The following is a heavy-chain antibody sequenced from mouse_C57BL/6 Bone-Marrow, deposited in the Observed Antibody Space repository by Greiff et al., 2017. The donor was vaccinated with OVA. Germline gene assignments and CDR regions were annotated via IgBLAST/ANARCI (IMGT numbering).Heavy chain of an antibody. V-gene: IGHV1-54*01. CDR3: ALYYYGSSHWYFDV. CDR2: INPGSGGT. J-gene: IGHJ1*03. Sequence: VQLQESGAELVRPGTSVKVSCKASGYAFTNYLIEWVKQRPGQGLEWIGVINPGSGGTNYNEKFKGKATLTADKSSSTAYMQLSSLTSEDSAVYFCALYYYGSSHWYFDVWGTGTTVTVSS. D-gene: IGHD1-1*01. CDR1: GYAFTNYL.